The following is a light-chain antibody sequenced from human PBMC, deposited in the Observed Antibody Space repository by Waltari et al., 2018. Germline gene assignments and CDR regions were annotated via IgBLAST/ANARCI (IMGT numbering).Light chain of an antibody. Sequence: SDVLTQPPSVSVAPGKTARITWGGNNIGSKSVHWYQQKPGQAPVLVVYDASHRPSGIPERFSGSNSGTTATLTISRVEAGDEADYSCQVWDSSSAHWVFGGGTKMTVL. CDR1: NIGSKS. V-gene: IGLV3-21*03. J-gene: IGLJ3*02. CDR3: QVWDSSSAHWV. CDR2: DAS.